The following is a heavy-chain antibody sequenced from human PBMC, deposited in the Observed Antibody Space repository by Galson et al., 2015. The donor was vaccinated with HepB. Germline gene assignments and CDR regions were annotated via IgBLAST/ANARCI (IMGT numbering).Heavy chain of an antibody. V-gene: IGHV3-30*04. D-gene: IGHD3-10*01. CDR2: ISYDGSNK. J-gene: IGHJ6*02. CDR3: ARDLYRDMVRGVHGVGMDV. CDR1: GFTFSSYA. Sequence: SLRLSCAASGFTFSSYAMHWVRQAPGKGLEWVAVISYDGSNKYYADSVKGRFTISRDNSKNTLYLQMNSLRAEDTAVYYCARDLYRDMVRGVHGVGMDVWGQGTTVTVSS.